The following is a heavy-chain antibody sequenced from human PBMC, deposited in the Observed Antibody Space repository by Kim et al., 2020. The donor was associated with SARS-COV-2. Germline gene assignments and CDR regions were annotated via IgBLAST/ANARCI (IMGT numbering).Heavy chain of an antibody. V-gene: IGHV4-59*01. CDR1: GGSISSYY. J-gene: IGHJ5*02. CDR3: ARARKPSYCSGGSCYSSVYWFDP. CDR2: IYYSGST. Sequence: SETLYLTCTVSGGSISSYYWSWIRQPPGKGLEWIGYIYYSGSTNYNPSLKSRVTISVDTSKNQFSLKLSSVTAADTAVYYCARARKPSYCSGGSCYSSVYWFDPWGQGTLVTVSS. D-gene: IGHD2-15*01.